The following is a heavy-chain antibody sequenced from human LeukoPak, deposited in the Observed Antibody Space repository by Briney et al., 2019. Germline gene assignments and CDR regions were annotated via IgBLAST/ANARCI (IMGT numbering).Heavy chain of an antibody. D-gene: IGHD6-13*01. CDR3: ARDGTAAGLYFDL. V-gene: IGHV3-7*01. J-gene: IGHJ4*01. CDR2: IRQDGSEK. Sequence: TGGSLRLSCEVSGFRFTDYWMNWVRQAPGKGPEWVASIRQDGSEKTYVDSVKGRFTISRANTKNSLSLQLNGLRAEDTAVYYCARDGTAAGLYFDLWGQGTLVTVSS. CDR1: GFRFTDYW.